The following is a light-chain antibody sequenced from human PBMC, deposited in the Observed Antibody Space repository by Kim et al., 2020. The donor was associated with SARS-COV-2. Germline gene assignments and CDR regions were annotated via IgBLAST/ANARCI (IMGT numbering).Light chain of an antibody. J-gene: IGKJ4*01. CDR2: DAS. CDR3: QQYKSWPLT. Sequence: VSPGERATLSCRASQSVITNVAWYQQKPGQAPRLLIYDASTRATGIPDRFSGTGSGTEFSLTISSLQPEDCAVYYCQQYKSWPLTFGGGTKVDIK. V-gene: IGKV3-15*01. CDR1: QSVITN.